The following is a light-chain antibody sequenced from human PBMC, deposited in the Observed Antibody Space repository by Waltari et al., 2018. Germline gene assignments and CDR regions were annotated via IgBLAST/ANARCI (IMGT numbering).Light chain of an antibody. CDR1: SSNTWACYD. CDR3: QSYDSSLSGVV. Sequence: QSVLPQPPSVSGAPGQRVTIPCTWGSSNTWACYDVHWYQQLPGTAPKLLIYGNGNRPSGVPDRFSGSKSGTSASLAITGLQAEDEADYYCQSYDSSLSGVVFGGGTKLTVL. J-gene: IGLJ2*01. CDR2: GNG. V-gene: IGLV1-40*01.